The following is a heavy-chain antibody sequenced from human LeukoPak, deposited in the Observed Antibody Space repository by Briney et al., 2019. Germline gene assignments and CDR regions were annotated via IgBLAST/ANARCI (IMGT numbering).Heavy chain of an antibody. CDR3: ARDLRGLGDYFDC. CDR1: GYPFTGYY. Sequence: GASVKVSCKPSGYPFTGYYMHWVRQAPGQGLEWMGWIKPDSGDTKYTQKFEGRVTMTRDTSISIAYLELSRLRSDDTAVYFCARDLRGLGDYFDCWGQGTLVTVSS. CDR2: IKPDSGDT. V-gene: IGHV1-2*02. D-gene: IGHD3-10*01. J-gene: IGHJ4*01.